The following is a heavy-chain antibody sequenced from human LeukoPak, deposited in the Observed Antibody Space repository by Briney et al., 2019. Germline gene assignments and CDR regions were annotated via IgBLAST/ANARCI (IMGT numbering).Heavy chain of an antibody. CDR1: GGSFSGYY. V-gene: IGHV4-34*01. Sequence: SETLSLTCAVYGGSFSGYYWSWIRQPPGKGLEWIGEINHSGSTNYNPSLKSRVTISVDTSKNQFSLKLSSVTAADTAVYYCARHGGAYYDILTGYLDWGQGTLVTVSS. CDR2: INHSGST. J-gene: IGHJ4*02. CDR3: ARHGGAYYDILTGYLD. D-gene: IGHD3-9*01.